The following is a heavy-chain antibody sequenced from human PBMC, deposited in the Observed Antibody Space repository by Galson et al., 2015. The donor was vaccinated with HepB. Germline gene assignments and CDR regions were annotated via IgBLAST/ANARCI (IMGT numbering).Heavy chain of an antibody. CDR3: AADAGFDSPWYYFDR. J-gene: IGHJ4*02. V-gene: IGHV3-48*02. CDR1: GFTFSGYA. D-gene: IGHD2-15*01. Sequence: SLRLSCAASGFTFSGYAMSWVRQTPGKGLEYIAYISSGSSNIYYAASVKGSFTLSRDNVEGSLTLQMTGLRDEDTAVYYCAADAGFDSPWYYFDRWGQGALVTVSS. CDR2: ISSGSSNI.